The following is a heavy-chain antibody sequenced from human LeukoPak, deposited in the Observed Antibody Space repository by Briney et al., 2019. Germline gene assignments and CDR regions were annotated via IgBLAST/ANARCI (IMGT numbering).Heavy chain of an antibody. CDR3: ARVRLDGTAIDY. CDR1: GFTFSSYA. D-gene: IGHD5-24*01. Sequence: PGGSLRLSCAASGFTFSSYAMHWVRQAPGKGLEWVAVISYDGSNKYYADSVKGRFTISRDNSKNTLYLQMNSLRAEDTAVYYCARVRLDGTAIDYWGQGTLVTVSS. CDR2: ISYDGSNK. V-gene: IGHV3-30-3*01. J-gene: IGHJ4*02.